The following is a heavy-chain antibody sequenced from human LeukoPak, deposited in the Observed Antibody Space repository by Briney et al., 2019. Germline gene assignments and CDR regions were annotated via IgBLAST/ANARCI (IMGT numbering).Heavy chain of an antibody. Sequence: PLASVKVSCTASGYTFTSYAMHWVRQAPGQRLEWMGWINAGNGNTKYSQKSQGRVTITRDTSASTAYMELSSLRSEDTAVYYCARAGITTTGPLFQHWGQGTLVTVSS. CDR2: INAGNGNT. J-gene: IGHJ1*01. V-gene: IGHV1-3*01. CDR3: ARAGITTTGPLFQH. CDR1: GYTFTSYA. D-gene: IGHD6-13*01.